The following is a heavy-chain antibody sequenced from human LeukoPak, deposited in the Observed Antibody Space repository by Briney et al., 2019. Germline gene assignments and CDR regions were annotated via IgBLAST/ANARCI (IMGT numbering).Heavy chain of an antibody. Sequence: PGGSLRLSCAASGFTFDDYAMHWVRQAPGKGLEWVSGISWNSGSIGYADSVKGRFTISRDNAKNSLYLQMNSLRAEDTALYYCAKASGIAAAGTWVDYWGQGTLVTVSS. CDR1: GFTFDDYA. D-gene: IGHD6-13*01. J-gene: IGHJ4*02. CDR2: ISWNSGSI. CDR3: AKASGIAAAGTWVDY. V-gene: IGHV3-9*01.